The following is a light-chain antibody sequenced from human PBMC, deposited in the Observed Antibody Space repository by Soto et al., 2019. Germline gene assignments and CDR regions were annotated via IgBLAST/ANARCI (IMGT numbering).Light chain of an antibody. CDR2: GAS. J-gene: IGKJ1*01. CDR3: QQYGSSPPT. CDR1: QSVSSSY. Sequence: EIVLTQSPGTLSLSPGERATLSCRASQSVSSSYLAWYQQKPGQAPRLLIYGASSRATCIPGRFSGSGSGTDFPLTISRLEPDDFAVYYCQQYGSSPPTFGQGTKVEIK. V-gene: IGKV3-20*01.